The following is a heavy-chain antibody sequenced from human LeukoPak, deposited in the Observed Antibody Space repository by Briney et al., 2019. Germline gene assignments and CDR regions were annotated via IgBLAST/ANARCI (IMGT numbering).Heavy chain of an antibody. CDR1: GYRFTNYW. CDR3: ARPPTTTDAFDI. V-gene: IGHV5-51*01. Sequence: GESLKISCQTYGYRFTNYWIGWVRQVPGQGLEWMGIIYPGDSHTIYSPSFQGRVTISADKSMSAAFLQWSRLEASDTAMYYCARPPTTTDAFDIWGQGTMVTVSS. CDR2: IYPGDSHT. J-gene: IGHJ3*02. D-gene: IGHD5-12*01.